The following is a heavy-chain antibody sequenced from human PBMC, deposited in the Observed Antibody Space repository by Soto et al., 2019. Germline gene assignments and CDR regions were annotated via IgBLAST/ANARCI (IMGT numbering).Heavy chain of an antibody. Sequence: SVKRARKTSGYTMTIYGISWVRNAPGQGLEWMGWISAYNGNTNYAQKLKGRVTMTTDTSTSTAYMELRSLRSDDTAVYYCARARFGELLYGDYMDVWGKGTTVTVSS. CDR3: ARARFGELLYGDYMDV. J-gene: IGHJ6*03. CDR2: ISAYNGNT. V-gene: IGHV1-18*01. CDR1: GYTMTIYG. D-gene: IGHD3-10*01.